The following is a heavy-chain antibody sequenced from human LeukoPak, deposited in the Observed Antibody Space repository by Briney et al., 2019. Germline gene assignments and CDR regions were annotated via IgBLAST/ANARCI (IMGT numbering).Heavy chain of an antibody. J-gene: IGHJ3*02. V-gene: IGHV4-59*01. D-gene: IGHD4-17*01. CDR1: LGSISSYY. CDR2: IYYSGST. Sequence: SETLSLTCTVSLGSISSYYWSWIRQPPGKGLGWIGYIYYSGSTIYNPSIKSRVTISVDTSKSQFSLKLSSVAAADTAVYYCARTTVTAAFDIWGQGTMVTVSS. CDR3: ARTTVTAAFDI.